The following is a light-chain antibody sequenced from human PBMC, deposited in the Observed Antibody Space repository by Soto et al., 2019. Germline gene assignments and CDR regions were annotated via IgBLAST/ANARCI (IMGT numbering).Light chain of an antibody. CDR1: QSVSSN. CDR3: QQRSEWPVT. Sequence: EIVLTQSPATLSVSPGERATLSCRASQSVSSNLAWYQQKAGQAPRLLIYDVSNRATGIPARFSGSGSGTDFTLTISSLEPEDFAVYYCQQRSEWPVTFGQGTRLEIK. J-gene: IGKJ5*01. CDR2: DVS. V-gene: IGKV3-11*01.